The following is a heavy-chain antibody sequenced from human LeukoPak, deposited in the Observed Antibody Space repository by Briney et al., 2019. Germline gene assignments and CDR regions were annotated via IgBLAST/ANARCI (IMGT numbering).Heavy chain of an antibody. J-gene: IGHJ5*02. Sequence: GGSLRLSCAASGFTFSGSVIHWVRQSSGKGLEWVGHIDKKDNFYATTSAASVTGRFTISRDDSKNTAYLQMNSLKTEDTALYYCTRDSGTYNWLDPWGQGTLVTVSS. CDR2: IDKKDNFYAT. D-gene: IGHD1-26*01. CDR3: TRDSGTYNWLDP. V-gene: IGHV3-73*01. CDR1: GFTFSGSV.